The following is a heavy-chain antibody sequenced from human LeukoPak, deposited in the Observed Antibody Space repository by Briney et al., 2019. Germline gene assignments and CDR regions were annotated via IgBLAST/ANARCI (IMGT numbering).Heavy chain of an antibody. J-gene: IGHJ6*03. CDR1: GFTFSSYA. D-gene: IGHD4-17*01. V-gene: IGHV3-30*04. Sequence: PGGSLRLSCAASGFTFSSYAMHWVRQAPGKGLEWVAVISYDGSNKYYADSVKGRFTISRDNSKNTLYLQMNSLRAEDTAVYYCARGEYGDYAYYYYMDVWGKGTTVTVSS. CDR3: ARGEYGDYAYYYYMDV. CDR2: ISYDGSNK.